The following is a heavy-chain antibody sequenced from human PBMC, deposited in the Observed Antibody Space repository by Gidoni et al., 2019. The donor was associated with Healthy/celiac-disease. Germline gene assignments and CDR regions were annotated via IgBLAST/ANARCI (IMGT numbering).Heavy chain of an antibody. V-gene: IGHV1-69*01. CDR2: IIPIFGTA. J-gene: IGHJ3*02. Sequence: SSVKVSCKASGGTFSSYAISWVRQAPGQGLEWMGGIIPIFGTANYAQKFQGRVTITADESTSTAYMELSSLRSEDTAVYYCARGNTYDSSGYYFAFDIWGQGTMVTVSS. CDR1: GGTFSSYA. D-gene: IGHD3-22*01. CDR3: ARGNTYDSSGYYFAFDI.